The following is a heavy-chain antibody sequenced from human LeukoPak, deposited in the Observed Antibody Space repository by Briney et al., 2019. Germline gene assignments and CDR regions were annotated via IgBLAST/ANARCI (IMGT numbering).Heavy chain of an antibody. V-gene: IGHV3-53*01. CDR1: GFTVSSNY. D-gene: IGHD5-24*01. CDR2: IYSGGST. J-gene: IGHJ4*02. CDR3: ARGLVEMATIYFDY. Sequence: GGSLRLSCAASGFTVSSNYMTWVRQAPGKGLEWVSVIYSGGSTDYADSIKGRFTISRDNSKNTLYLQMNSLRAEDTAVYYCARGLVEMATIYFDYWGQGTLVTVSS.